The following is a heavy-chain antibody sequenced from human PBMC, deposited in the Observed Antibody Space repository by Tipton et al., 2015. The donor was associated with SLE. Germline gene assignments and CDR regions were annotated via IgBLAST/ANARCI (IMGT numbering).Heavy chain of an antibody. CDR2: IYHSGST. CDR1: GGSFSGYY. V-gene: IGHV4-30-2*01. J-gene: IGHJ4*02. CDR3: ARGGPRYYFDY. Sequence: TLSLTCAVYGGSFSGYYWSWIRQPPGKGLEWIGYIYHSGSTYYNPSLKSRVTISVDRSKNQFSLKLSSVTAADTAVYYCARGGPRYYFDYWGQGTLVTVSS.